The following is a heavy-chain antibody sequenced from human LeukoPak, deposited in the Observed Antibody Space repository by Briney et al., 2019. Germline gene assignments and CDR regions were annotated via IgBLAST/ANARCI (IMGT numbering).Heavy chain of an antibody. CDR3: ARGTTGFDY. D-gene: IGHD1-14*01. J-gene: IGHJ4*02. V-gene: IGHV3-7*01. Sequence: DSVKGRFTISRDNAKNSLYLQMNSLRAEDTAVYYCARGTTGFDYWGQGTLVTVSS.